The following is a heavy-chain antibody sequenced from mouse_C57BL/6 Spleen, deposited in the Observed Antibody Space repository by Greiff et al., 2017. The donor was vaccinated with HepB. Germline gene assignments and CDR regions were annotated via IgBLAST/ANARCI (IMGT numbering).Heavy chain of an antibody. D-gene: IGHD2-2*01. CDR3: AREALVRMDY. CDR1: GYTFTSYW. V-gene: IGHV1-61*01. CDR2: IYPSDSDT. Sequence: VQLQQPGAELVRPGSSVKLSCKASGYTFTSYWMDWVKQRPGQGLEWIGNIYPSDSDTYYNQKFKDKATLTADKSSSTAYMQLSSLTSEDSAVYYCAREALVRMDYWGQGTSVTVSS. J-gene: IGHJ4*01.